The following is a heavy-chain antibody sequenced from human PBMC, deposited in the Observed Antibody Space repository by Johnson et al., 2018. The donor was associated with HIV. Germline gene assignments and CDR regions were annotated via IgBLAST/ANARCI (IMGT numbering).Heavy chain of an antibody. J-gene: IGHJ3*02. CDR2: LPYDGSNK. CDR1: GFTFSNYA. V-gene: IGHV3-30-3*01. CDR3: AKGGGSYSDAFDI. Sequence: QVQLVESGGGVVQPGRSLRLSCAASGFTFSNYAMHWVRQAPGKGLEWVAILPYDGSNKYYANSVKGRFTISRDNSKNTLYLQMNSLRAEDTAVYYCAKGGGSYSDAFDIWGQGTMVTVSS. D-gene: IGHD1-26*01.